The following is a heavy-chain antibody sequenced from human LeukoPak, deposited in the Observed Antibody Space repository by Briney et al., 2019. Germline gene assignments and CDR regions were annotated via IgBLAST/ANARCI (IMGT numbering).Heavy chain of an antibody. J-gene: IGHJ6*02. V-gene: IGHV3-30-3*01. Sequence: GRSLRLSCAASGFTFSGYAMHWVRQAPGKGLEWVAVISYDGSNKFYADSVKGRFTISRDNSKNTLYLQMNSLRAEDSAVYYCAREGPGIAAAGDHPSMDVWGQGTTVTVSS. CDR3: AREGPGIAAAGDHPSMDV. CDR2: ISYDGSNK. CDR1: GFTFSGYA. D-gene: IGHD6-13*01.